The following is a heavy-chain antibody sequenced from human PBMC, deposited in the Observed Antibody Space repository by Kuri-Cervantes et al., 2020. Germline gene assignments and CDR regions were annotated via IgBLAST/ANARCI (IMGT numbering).Heavy chain of an antibody. Sequence: SGPTLVKPTQTLTLTCTFSGFSLTTSGMRVSWIRQPPGKALEWLARIDWDDDKFYSTSLKTRLTISKDTSKNQVVLTMTNMDPVDTATYYCARSYYNLWSGYPLSDKPFDSWGQGTLVTVSS. V-gene: IGHV2-70*04. D-gene: IGHD3-3*01. J-gene: IGHJ4*02. CDR1: GFSLTTSGMR. CDR3: ARSYYNLWSGYPLSDKPFDS. CDR2: IDWDDDK.